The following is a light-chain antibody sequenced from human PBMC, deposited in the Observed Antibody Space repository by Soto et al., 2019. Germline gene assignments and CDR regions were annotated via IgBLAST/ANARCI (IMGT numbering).Light chain of an antibody. Sequence: QTVVTQEPSFSVSPGRTVTLTCGLSSGSVSTSYYPSWYQQTPGQAPRTLIYSTNTRSSGVPDRFSGSILGNKAARAITGAQADDESDYYCVVYMGSGIWVFGGGTELAV. CDR1: SGSVSTSYY. CDR3: VVYMGSGIWV. V-gene: IGLV8-61*01. CDR2: STN. J-gene: IGLJ3*02.